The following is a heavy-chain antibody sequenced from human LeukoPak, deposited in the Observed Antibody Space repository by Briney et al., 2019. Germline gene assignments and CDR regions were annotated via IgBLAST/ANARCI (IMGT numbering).Heavy chain of an antibody. CDR3: AKDLSPGGAGNDY. Sequence: GGSLRLSCAASGFIFNTYWMTWVRQTPGKGLEWVANIKPDGGEKKYADSVKGRFTISRDNAKNSLYLQMNSLRAEDTALYYCAKDLSPGGAGNDYWGQGTLVTVSS. CDR2: IKPDGGEK. CDR1: GFIFNTYW. J-gene: IGHJ4*02. V-gene: IGHV3-7*03. D-gene: IGHD1-26*01.